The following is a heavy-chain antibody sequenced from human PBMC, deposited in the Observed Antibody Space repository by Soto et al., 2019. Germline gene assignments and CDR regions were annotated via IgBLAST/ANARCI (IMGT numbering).Heavy chain of an antibody. CDR2: IKSKAYGGAT. V-gene: IGHV3-49*03. D-gene: IGHD1-1*01. CDR1: GFSFGDYA. Sequence: QPGGSLRLSCTASGFSFGDYAVSWFRQAPGKGLEWVALIKSKAYGGATEYAAPVIDRFNISRVDSKSIAYLHLNSLKTEDTAVYYCSRADCNDAFDGWGQGTMVTVSS. J-gene: IGHJ4*02. CDR3: SRADCNDAFDG.